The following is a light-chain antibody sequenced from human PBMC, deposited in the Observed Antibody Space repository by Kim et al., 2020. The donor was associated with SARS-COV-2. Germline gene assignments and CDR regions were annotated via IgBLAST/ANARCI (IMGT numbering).Light chain of an antibody. Sequence: SVSPETTPLITCAREKLGDKFSCFYQQTPGQPPMLVFYANSKRASGMPGRLCGSNSRNTAILTISGSQMMDDAHYYYQAWNSSAVVFGGGTRLT. CDR2: ANS. J-gene: IGLJ2*01. CDR1: KLGDKF. V-gene: IGLV3-1*01. CDR3: QAWNSSAVV.